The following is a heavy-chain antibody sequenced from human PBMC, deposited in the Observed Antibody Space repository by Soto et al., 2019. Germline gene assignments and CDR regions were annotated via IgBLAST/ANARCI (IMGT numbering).Heavy chain of an antibody. D-gene: IGHD3-3*02. CDR3: ARDTETLGPRANDALDI. CDR1: GYTFSAYT. CDR2: INGGSGNT. Sequence: QAQLVQSGAEMKKPGASVKVSCKATGYTFSAYTMNWVRQAPGQSLEWMGWINGGSGNTKYSQNFQGRVNITMDTSASTIYMELTGLTSEDTAVYYCARDTETLGPRANDALDIWGQGTMVTVSS. V-gene: IGHV1-3*01. J-gene: IGHJ3*02.